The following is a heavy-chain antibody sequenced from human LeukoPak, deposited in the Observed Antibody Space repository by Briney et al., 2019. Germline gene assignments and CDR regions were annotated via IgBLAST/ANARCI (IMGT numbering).Heavy chain of an antibody. CDR1: GFTFSNSG. D-gene: IGHD3-16*02. J-gene: IGHJ4*02. CDR2: ISSDGSNK. V-gene: IGHV3-30*03. Sequence: GGSLRLSCAAPGFTFSNSGIHWVRQAPGKGLEWVAVISSDGSNKYYADSVKGRFTISRDNSKNTLYLQMTSLRAEDTAVYYCARDLMGVIPIYYFDYWGQGTLVTVSS. CDR3: ARDLMGVIPIYYFDY.